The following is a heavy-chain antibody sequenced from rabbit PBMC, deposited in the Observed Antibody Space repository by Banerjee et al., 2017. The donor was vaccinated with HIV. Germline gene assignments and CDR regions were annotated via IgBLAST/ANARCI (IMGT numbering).Heavy chain of an antibody. CDR3: ARGGDSTGWGTSYFNL. Sequence: QSLEESGGDLVKPGASLTLTCTASGFSFSSSYWICWVRQAPGKGLEWIACIYAGTSGTTYYASWAKGRFTISKTSSTTVTLQMTSLTAADTATYFCARGGDSTGWGTSYFNLWGPGTLVTIS. V-gene: IGHV1S40*01. J-gene: IGHJ4*01. CDR1: GFSFSSSYW. D-gene: IGHD4-1*01. CDR2: IYAGTSGTT.